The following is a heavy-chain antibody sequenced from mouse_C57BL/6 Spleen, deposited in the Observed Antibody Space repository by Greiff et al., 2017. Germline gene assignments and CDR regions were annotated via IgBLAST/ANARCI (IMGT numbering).Heavy chain of an antibody. V-gene: IGHV1-80*01. CDR3: ASSRRGTVVAPHGAMDY. D-gene: IGHD1-1*01. J-gene: IGHJ4*01. CDR1: GYAFSSYW. CDR2: IYPGDGDT. Sequence: QVQLKQSGAELVKPGASVKISCKASGYAFSSYWMNWVKQRPGKGLEWIGQIYPGDGDTNYNGKFKGKATLTADKSSSTAYMQLSSLTSEDSAVYCCASSRRGTVVAPHGAMDYWGQGTSVTVSS.